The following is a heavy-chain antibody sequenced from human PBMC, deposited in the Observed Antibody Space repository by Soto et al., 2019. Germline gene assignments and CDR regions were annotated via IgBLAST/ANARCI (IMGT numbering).Heavy chain of an antibody. Sequence: GGSLRLSCAASGFTFSSYWMSWVRQAPGKGLEWVANIKQDGGEKNYVDSVKGRFTISRDNAKKSLYLQMNSLRAEDTAVYYCAREALLNWFDPWGQGTLVTVSS. CDR3: AREALLNWFDP. CDR2: IKQDGGEK. D-gene: IGHD2-15*01. J-gene: IGHJ5*02. V-gene: IGHV3-7*04. CDR1: GFTFSSYW.